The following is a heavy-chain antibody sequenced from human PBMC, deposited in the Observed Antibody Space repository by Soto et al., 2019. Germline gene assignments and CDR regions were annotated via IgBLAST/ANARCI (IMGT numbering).Heavy chain of an antibody. CDR2: INHSGST. D-gene: IGHD3-10*01. CDR3: ARGRTPPYYYYGSGSYFSFLDY. CDR1: GGSFSGYY. V-gene: IGHV4-34*01. J-gene: IGHJ4*02. Sequence: NPSETLSLTCAVYGGSFSGYYWSWIRQPPGKGLEWIGEINHSGSTNYNPSLKSRVTISVDTSKNQFSLKLSSVTAADTAVYYCARGRTPPYYYYGSGSYFSFLDYWGQGTLVTVSS.